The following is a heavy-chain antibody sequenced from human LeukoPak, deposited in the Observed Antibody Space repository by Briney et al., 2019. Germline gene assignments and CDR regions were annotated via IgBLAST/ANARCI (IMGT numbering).Heavy chain of an antibody. Sequence: GGSLRLSCAASGFAFNSQTMSWVRQAPGKGLEWVSAISGSGGSTYYADSVKGRFTISRDNSKNTLYLQMNSLRAEDTAVYYCAKADCSSTSCQVDYWGQGTLVTVSS. CDR3: AKADCSSTSCQVDY. D-gene: IGHD2-2*01. J-gene: IGHJ4*02. CDR2: ISGSGGST. V-gene: IGHV3-23*01. CDR1: GFAFNSQT.